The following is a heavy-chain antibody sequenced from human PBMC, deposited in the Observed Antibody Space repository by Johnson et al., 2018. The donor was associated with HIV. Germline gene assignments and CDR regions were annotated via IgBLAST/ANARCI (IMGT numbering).Heavy chain of an antibody. CDR3: ASSYSESDAFDI. J-gene: IGHJ3*02. V-gene: IGHV3-66*01. Sequence: EVQLVESGGGLVQPGGSLRLSCAASAFTVSDNYLSWVRQAPGKGLEWVSVIYTGGSTYYADSVPGRFTISRDNSKNTLYLQMNSLRVEDTAVYYCASSYSESDAFDIWGQGTMVTVSS. CDR2: IYTGGST. CDR1: AFTVSDNY. D-gene: IGHD3-10*01.